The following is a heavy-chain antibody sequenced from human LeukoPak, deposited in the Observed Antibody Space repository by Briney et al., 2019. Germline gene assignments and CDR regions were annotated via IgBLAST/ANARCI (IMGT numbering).Heavy chain of an antibody. CDR3: ARGGTLGVVTHLDL. CDR1: GFTFSDYY. J-gene: IGHJ6*04. V-gene: IGHV3-69-1*01. CDR2: ISNTHTM. Sequence: GGSLRLSCAASGFTFSDYYINWIRQAPGKGLEWVSSISNTHTMYYVDSVKGRFTISRDNAKKSLYLQMNSLRVEDTAVYFCARGGTLGVVTHLDLWGKGTTVTVSS. D-gene: IGHD3-3*01.